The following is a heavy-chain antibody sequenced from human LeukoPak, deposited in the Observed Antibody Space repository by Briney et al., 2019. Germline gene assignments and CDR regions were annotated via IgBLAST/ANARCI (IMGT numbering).Heavy chain of an antibody. V-gene: IGHV6-1*01. CDR2: TYYRSKWYN. CDR1: GDSVSSNSAA. CDR3: ARDWWRYYDYVWGSYRYAFDY. Sequence: SQTLSLTCAISGDSVSSNSAAWNWIRQSPSRGLEWLGRTYYRSKWYNDYAVSVKSRITINPDTSKDQFSLQLNSVTPEDTAVYYCARDWWRYYDYVWGSYRYAFDYWGQGTLVTVSS. J-gene: IGHJ4*02. D-gene: IGHD3-16*02.